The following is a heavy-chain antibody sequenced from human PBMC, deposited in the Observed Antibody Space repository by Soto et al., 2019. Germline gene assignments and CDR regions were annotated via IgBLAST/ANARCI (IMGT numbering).Heavy chain of an antibody. CDR2: ISGSGTST. D-gene: IGHD3-9*01. J-gene: IGHJ4*02. V-gene: IGHV3-48*03. CDR1: GFSFSSCE. Sequence: GGSLRLSCAASGFSFSSCEMSWVRQAPGKGLEWVSYISGSGTSTQYSDSVKGRFTISRDNAKNSLHLQMNSLGAEDTAVYYCASKIVTPGYHYYDYWGQGTLVTVSS. CDR3: ASKIVTPGYHYYDY.